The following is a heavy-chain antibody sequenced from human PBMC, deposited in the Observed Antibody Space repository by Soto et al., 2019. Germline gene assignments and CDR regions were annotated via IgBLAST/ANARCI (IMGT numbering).Heavy chain of an antibody. Sequence: EVQLLESGGGLVQPGGSLRLSCVASGFTFNNYGMTWVRQAPGKGLEWVSGTTVSGGETHNADSAKGRFTISRDNSKSTLLLQMNSLRAEDTAVYYWCKGGTGDVGDHWGQGTLVTVSS. CDR2: TTVSGGET. D-gene: IGHD1-26*01. CDR3: CKGGTGDVGDH. CDR1: GFTFNNYG. J-gene: IGHJ4*02. V-gene: IGHV3-23*01.